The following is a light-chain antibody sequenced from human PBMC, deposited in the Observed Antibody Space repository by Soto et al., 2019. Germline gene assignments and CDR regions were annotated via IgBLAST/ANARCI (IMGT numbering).Light chain of an antibody. V-gene: IGKV3-15*01. J-gene: IGKJ1*01. CDR2: GAS. Sequence: EVVFTQSPATLSLSPGERGTLSCRASQSVRSYLAWYQQKPGQAPRLLIYGASTRANGIPARFSGSGSGTEFTLTISSLQSEDFAAYYCQQYNNWHPWTFGQGTKVDIK. CDR1: QSVRSY. CDR3: QQYNNWHPWT.